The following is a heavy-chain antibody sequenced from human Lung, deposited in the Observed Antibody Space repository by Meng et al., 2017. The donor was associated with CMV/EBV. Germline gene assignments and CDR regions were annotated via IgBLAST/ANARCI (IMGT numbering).Heavy chain of an antibody. CDR2: INEYGSRT. V-gene: IGHV3-74*01. Sequence: XGSXRLSCAASGFTLSRYWMHWVRQAPGKGLVWVSRINEYGSRTDYADFVKGRFTIFRDNAKNTLYLQMDSLRAEDAAAYYCARDWSGSDDYWGQGTVVTVS. D-gene: IGHD1-26*01. J-gene: IGHJ4*02. CDR1: GFTLSRYW. CDR3: ARDWSGSDDY.